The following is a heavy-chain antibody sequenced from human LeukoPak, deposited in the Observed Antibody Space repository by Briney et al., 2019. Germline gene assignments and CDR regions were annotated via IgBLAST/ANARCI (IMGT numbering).Heavy chain of an antibody. J-gene: IGHJ4*02. D-gene: IGHD6-19*01. CDR3: AKDTVGGKAVAAPGY. CDR1: GFTFDDYA. V-gene: IGHV3-9*01. CDR2: ISWNSGSI. Sequence: GRSPRLSCAASGFTFDDYAMHWVRQAPGKGLEWVSGISWNSGSIGYADSVKGRFTISRDNAKNSLYLQMNSLRAEDTALYYCAKDTVGGKAVAAPGYWGQGTLVTVSS.